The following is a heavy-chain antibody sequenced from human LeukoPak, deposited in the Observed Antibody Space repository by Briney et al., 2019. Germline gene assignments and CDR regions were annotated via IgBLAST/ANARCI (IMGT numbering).Heavy chain of an antibody. CDR3: ARDRLMARGVTPGF. J-gene: IGHJ4*02. V-gene: IGHV1-2*02. D-gene: IGHD3-10*01. CDR2: INPNNGGT. Sequence: VASVKVSCNASGYTFTDYYMHWVPPAPGQGLEWMGWINPNNGGTTYAQKFQGRVTVTRDTSITTAYMELSSLTSDDTAVYYCARDRLMARGVTPGFWGQGTLVTVSS. CDR1: GYTFTDYY.